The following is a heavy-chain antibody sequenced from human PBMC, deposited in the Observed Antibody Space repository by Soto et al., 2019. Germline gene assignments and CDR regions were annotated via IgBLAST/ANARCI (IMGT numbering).Heavy chain of an antibody. D-gene: IGHD2-2*01. J-gene: IGHJ5*02. Sequence: ASVKVSCKASGYTFTSYGISWVRQAPGQGLEWMGWISAYNGNTNYAQKLQGRVTMTTDTSTSTAYMELRSPRSDDTAVYYCARDCSSTSCYARWFDPWGQGTLVTVSS. V-gene: IGHV1-18*01. CDR1: GYTFTSYG. CDR2: ISAYNGNT. CDR3: ARDCSSTSCYARWFDP.